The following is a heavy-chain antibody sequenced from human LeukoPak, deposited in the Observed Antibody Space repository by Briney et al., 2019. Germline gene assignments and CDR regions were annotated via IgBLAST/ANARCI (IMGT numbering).Heavy chain of an antibody. D-gene: IGHD6-19*01. CDR1: GFTFSSYG. V-gene: IGHV3-33*01. Sequence: GGSLRLSCAASGFTFSSYGMHWVRQAPGKGLEWVAVIWYDGSNKYYADSVKGRFTISRDNSKNTLYLQMNNLRAEDTAVYYCARDISGWYSGGYFRMDVWGQGTTVTVSS. CDR2: IWYDGSNK. J-gene: IGHJ6*02. CDR3: ARDISGWYSGGYFRMDV.